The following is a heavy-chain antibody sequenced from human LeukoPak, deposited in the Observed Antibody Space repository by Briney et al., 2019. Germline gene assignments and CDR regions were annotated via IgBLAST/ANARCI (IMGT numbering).Heavy chain of an antibody. J-gene: IGHJ4*02. CDR2: IGPDGSAT. CDR3: VRENWDDN. Sequence: GGSLRLSCAASGFTFNSYWMSWVRQAPGMGLEWVANIGPDGSATYYVDSVKGRFSISRDNARNSLYLHMSSLRVEDTAVYYCVRENWDDNWGQGTLVTVSS. D-gene: IGHD7-27*01. V-gene: IGHV3-7*01. CDR1: GFTFNSYW.